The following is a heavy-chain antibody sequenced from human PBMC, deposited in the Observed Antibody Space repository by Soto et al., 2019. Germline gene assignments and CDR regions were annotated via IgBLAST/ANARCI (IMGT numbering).Heavy chain of an antibody. CDR1: GFTFSSYG. V-gene: IGHV3-30*18. CDR2: LSYDGSNQ. CDR3: AKLMYSFDSSGFSIDY. J-gene: IGHJ4*02. D-gene: IGHD3-22*01. Sequence: QAQLVESGGGVVQPGRSLRLSCAASGFTFSSYGMHWVRQAPGKGLDWVAALSYDGSNQYYADSVKGRFTISRDDSKNTLYLQVNSLRPEDTAVYYCAKLMYSFDSSGFSIDYWGQGTLVTVSS.